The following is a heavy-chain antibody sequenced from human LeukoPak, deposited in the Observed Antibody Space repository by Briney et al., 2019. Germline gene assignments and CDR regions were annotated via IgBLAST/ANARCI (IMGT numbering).Heavy chain of an antibody. Sequence: QPGGSLRLSCAASGFTFSSYAMSWVRQAPGKGLEWVAVISYDGSNKYYADSVKGRFTISRDNSKNTLFLEMNSLRAEDTAVYYCAKALTSGWYLDAFNIWGQGTMVTVSS. J-gene: IGHJ3*02. CDR2: ISYDGSNK. D-gene: IGHD6-19*01. CDR1: GFTFSSYA. V-gene: IGHV3-30*18. CDR3: AKALTSGWYLDAFNI.